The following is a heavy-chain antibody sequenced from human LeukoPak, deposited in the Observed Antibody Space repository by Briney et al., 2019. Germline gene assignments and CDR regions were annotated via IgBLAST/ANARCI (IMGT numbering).Heavy chain of an antibody. J-gene: IGHJ3*02. CDR1: VGSINSMSYY. V-gene: IGHV4-39*01. CDR3: ASLVAGFDAFDI. CDR2: IYYSGST. D-gene: IGHD6-19*01. Sequence: SETLSLTCTVSVGSINSMSYYCGWIRQPPGKGLEWIGSIYYSGSTYYNPYLKSRVTISVDTSKNQYSLKLSSVTAADTAVYYCASLVAGFDAFDIWGQGTMVTVSS.